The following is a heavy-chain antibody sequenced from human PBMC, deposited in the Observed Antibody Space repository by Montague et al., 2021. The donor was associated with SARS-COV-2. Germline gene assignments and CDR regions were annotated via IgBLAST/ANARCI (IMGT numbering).Heavy chain of an antibody. D-gene: IGHD3-10*01. V-gene: IGHV3-23*01. CDR2: ISGSGCST. CDR1: GFTFSSYA. CDR3: AGTLLWFGELLYYYGMDV. J-gene: IGHJ6*02. Sequence: SLRLSCAASGFTFSSYAMSWVRQAPGKGLEWVSAISGSGCSTYYADPVKGRFTISRDNSKNTLYLQMNSLRAEDTAVYYCAGTLLWFGELLYYYGMDVWGQGTTVTVSS.